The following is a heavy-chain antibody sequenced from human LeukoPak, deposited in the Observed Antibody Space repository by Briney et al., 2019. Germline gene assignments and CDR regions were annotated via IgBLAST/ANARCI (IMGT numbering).Heavy chain of an antibody. D-gene: IGHD2-15*01. J-gene: IGHJ3*02. V-gene: IGHV1-2*02. CDR2: INPNSGGT. CDR1: GYTFTDYY. Sequence: ASVKVSCKASGYTFTDYYMHWVRQAPGQGLEWMGWINPNSGGTNYAQKFQGRVTMTRDTSISTAYMELSRLRSDDTAVYYCARSQAAYCSGGSCYSHAFDIWGQGTMVTVSS. CDR3: ARSQAAYCSGGSCYSHAFDI.